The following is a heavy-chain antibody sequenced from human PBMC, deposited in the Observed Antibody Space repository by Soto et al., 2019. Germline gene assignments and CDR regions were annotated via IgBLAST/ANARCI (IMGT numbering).Heavy chain of an antibody. J-gene: IGHJ4*02. CDR1: GGSITSGGIY. CDR2: IYHSGST. CDR3: ARFNSRSGTAYFDY. V-gene: IGHV4-31*03. D-gene: IGHD6-19*01. Sequence: QVKLQESGPGLVQPAQTLSLSCTVSGGSITSGGIYWSWLRQHPRQGLEWIGYIYHSGSTTYNPSLTCRVTISVDTSKNQFSLTVTSLTVADTAVYYCARFNSRSGTAYFDYWGQGTLVTVYS.